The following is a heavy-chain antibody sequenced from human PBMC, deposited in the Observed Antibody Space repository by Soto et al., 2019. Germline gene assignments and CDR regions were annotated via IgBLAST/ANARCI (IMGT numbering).Heavy chain of an antibody. CDR2: ILPASGTP. V-gene: IGHV1-69*01. Sequence: VPLAQSGPEVKKSGSAVRVSCEVSADIFTSYSISWVRQAPGQGLEWMGGILPASGTPDYAPKFQGRVTITADESTSTIFMELRSLRPEDTAVYYCTSPKDRGRYDYAMAVWGRGTTVTVSS. CDR3: TSPKDRGRYDYAMAV. J-gene: IGHJ6*02. D-gene: IGHD3-16*01. CDR1: ADIFTSYS.